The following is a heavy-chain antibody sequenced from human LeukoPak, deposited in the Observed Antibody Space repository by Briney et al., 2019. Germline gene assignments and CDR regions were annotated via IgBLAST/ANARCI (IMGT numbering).Heavy chain of an antibody. CDR1: GGSISSSSYY. CDR2: IYYSGST. CDR3: ARHADGAAFGY. Sequence: SETLSLTCSVSGGSISSSSYYWGWIRQPPGKGLEWIGSIYYSGSTYYNPSLKSQVTISVGTSKNQFSLKLTSVTAADTAVYFCARHADGAAFGYWGQGTLVTVSS. J-gene: IGHJ4*02. D-gene: IGHD2-15*01. V-gene: IGHV4-39*01.